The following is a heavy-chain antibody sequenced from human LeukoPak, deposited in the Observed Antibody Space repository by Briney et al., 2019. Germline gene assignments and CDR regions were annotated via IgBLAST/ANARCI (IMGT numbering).Heavy chain of an antibody. CDR2: MNPNSGNT. CDR1: GYTFTSYD. V-gene: IGHV1-8*01. D-gene: IGHD3-10*01. J-gene: IGHJ5*02. CDR3: ARSSRHGSGSYYVFPLGFDP. Sequence: EASVKVSCKASGYTFTSYDINWVRQATGQGLEWMGWMNPNSGNTGYAQKFQGRVTMTRNTSISTAYMELSSLRSEDTAVYYCARSSRHGSGSYYVFPLGFDPWGQGTLVTVSS.